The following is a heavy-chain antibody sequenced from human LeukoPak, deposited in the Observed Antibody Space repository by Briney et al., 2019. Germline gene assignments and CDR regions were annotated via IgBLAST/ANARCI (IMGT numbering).Heavy chain of an antibody. V-gene: IGHV3-7*01. CDR1: GFTFSGYW. J-gene: IGHJ4*02. CDR3: ARGWDAGSSL. D-gene: IGHD3-10*01. CDR2: IKQDASET. Sequence: GGSLRLSCAASGFTFSGYWMSWVRQAPGKGLEWVANIKQDASETHYVDSLKGRFTISRDNAENSVYLQMNNLRVEDTAIYFCARGWDAGSSLWGQGTLVTVSS.